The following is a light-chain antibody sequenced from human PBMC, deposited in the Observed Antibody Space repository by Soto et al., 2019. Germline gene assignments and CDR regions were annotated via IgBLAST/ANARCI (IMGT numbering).Light chain of an antibody. J-gene: IGKJ4*01. CDR1: QGVGIT. V-gene: IGKV3-15*01. CDR3: QHYADWPLT. CDR2: GSS. Sequence: EIVLTQSPATLSVSPGEGATLSCRASQGVGITLAWYQQKPGQTPRLLIYGSSTRATGVPARFSGSGSGTDFILTINSLQSEDFAVYYYQHYADWPLTFGGGTKIESK.